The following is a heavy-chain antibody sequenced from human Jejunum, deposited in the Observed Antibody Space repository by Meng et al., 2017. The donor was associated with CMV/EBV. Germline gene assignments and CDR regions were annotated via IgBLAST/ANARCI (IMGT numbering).Heavy chain of an antibody. Sequence: PCAASGFTFSKDWMNWGRQAPGKGLEWVGRIKSKTDGGTTDYAAPVKGRFTISRDDSKNTLYLEMNSLKSEDTAVYYCTTLTYWGHGNRVTVSS. CDR2: IKSKTDGGTT. J-gene: IGHJ4*01. CDR1: GFTFSKDW. V-gene: IGHV3-15*01. CDR3: TTLTY.